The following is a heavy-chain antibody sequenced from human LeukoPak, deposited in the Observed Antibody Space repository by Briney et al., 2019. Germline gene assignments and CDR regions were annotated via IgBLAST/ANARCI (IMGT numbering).Heavy chain of an antibody. Sequence: ASVKVSCKVSGYALAELSIHWVRQTPGKGLEWMGGFDAEQDETLYAQKFEGRVTMTEDTSTATAHLEMNRLASDDTGVYFCATDMMNGTTWRDYWGQGTLVVVSS. D-gene: IGHD1-1*01. J-gene: IGHJ4*02. CDR2: FDAEQDET. CDR3: ATDMMNGTTWRDY. CDR1: GYALAELS. V-gene: IGHV1-24*01.